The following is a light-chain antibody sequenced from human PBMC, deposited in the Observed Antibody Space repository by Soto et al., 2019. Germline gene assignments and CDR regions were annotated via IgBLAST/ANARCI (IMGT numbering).Light chain of an antibody. CDR2: SNN. CDR1: SSNIGSNS. V-gene: IGLV1-44*01. J-gene: IGLJ2*01. CDR3: AAWDDSLNGVV. Sequence: QSVLTQPPSASGTPGQRVTLSCSGSSSNIGSNSVTWYQQLPGTAPKLLIYSNNQRPSGVPDRFSGSKSGTSASLAISGLQSEGEADYYCAAWDDSLNGVVFGGGTKLTVL.